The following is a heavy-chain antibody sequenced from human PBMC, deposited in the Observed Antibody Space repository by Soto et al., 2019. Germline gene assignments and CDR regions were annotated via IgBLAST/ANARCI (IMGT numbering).Heavy chain of an antibody. CDR2: IYSGGST. Sequence: EVQLVESGGGLVQPGGSLRLSCAASGFTVSSNYMSWVRQAPGKGLEWVSVIYSGGSTYYADSVKGRFTISRDNSKNTLYLQMNSLRAEDTAVYYCAIFGVVTRPEFDYWGQGTLVTVSS. CDR1: GFTVSSNY. D-gene: IGHD3-3*01. CDR3: AIFGVVTRPEFDY. V-gene: IGHV3-66*01. J-gene: IGHJ4*02.